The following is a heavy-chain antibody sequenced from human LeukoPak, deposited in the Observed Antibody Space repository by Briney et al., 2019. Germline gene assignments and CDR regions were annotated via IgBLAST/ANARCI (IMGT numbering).Heavy chain of an antibody. CDR2: INHSGST. J-gene: IGHJ4*02. CDR1: GGSFSGYY. Sequence: PSETLSLTCAVYGGSFSGYYWSWIRQPPGKGLEWIGEINHSGSTNYNPSLKSRVTISVDTSKNQFSLKLGSVTAADTAVYYCARGPAGRSLYSSSWSSGYYYFDYWGQGTLVTVSS. V-gene: IGHV4-34*01. CDR3: ARGPAGRSLYSSSWSSGYYYFDY. D-gene: IGHD6-13*01.